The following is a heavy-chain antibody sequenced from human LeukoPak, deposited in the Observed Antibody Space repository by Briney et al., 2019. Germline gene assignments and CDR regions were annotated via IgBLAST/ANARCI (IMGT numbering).Heavy chain of an antibody. D-gene: IGHD3-10*01. V-gene: IGHV3-30*02. J-gene: IGHJ5*02. Sequence: GGSLRLSCAASGLTFSSYGMHWVRQAPGKGLEWVAFVRYDGKDKYYADSVKGRFTISRDNFKNTLYLQMSSLTPEDTAVYYCAKDLMRDRWFGESWGQGTLVTVSS. CDR3: AKDLMRDRWFGES. CDR2: VRYDGKDK. CDR1: GLTFSSYG.